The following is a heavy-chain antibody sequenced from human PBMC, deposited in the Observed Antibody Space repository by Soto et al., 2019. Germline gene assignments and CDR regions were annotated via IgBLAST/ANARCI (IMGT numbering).Heavy chain of an antibody. CDR3: ASQPPNKSSGLDY. CDR2: VYTSGNT. D-gene: IGHD2-2*01. Sequence: PSETLSLTCTVSGGSISSYYWNWIRQPAGKGLEWIGRVYTSGNTNFHPSLMSRVTMSVDTSKNQFSLKLNSVTAADTAVYYCASQPPNKSSGLDYWGQGTLVT. CDR1: GGSISSYY. J-gene: IGHJ4*02. V-gene: IGHV4-4*07.